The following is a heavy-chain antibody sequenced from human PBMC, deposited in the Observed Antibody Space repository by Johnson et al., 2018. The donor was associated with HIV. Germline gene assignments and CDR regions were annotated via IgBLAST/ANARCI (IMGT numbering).Heavy chain of an antibody. V-gene: IGHV3-7*02. J-gene: IGHJ3*02. Sequence: VQLVESGGGLVQPGGSLRLSCAASGFTFSTSWMSWVRQAPGKGLGWVANINQDGVEKYYVDSVKGRFTISRDTSKNTLYLQMGSLRVEDMAVYYCARSDVDIVATILFDIWGQGTMVTVSS. CDR2: INQDGVEK. D-gene: IGHD5-12*01. CDR1: GFTFSTSW. CDR3: ARSDVDIVATILFDI.